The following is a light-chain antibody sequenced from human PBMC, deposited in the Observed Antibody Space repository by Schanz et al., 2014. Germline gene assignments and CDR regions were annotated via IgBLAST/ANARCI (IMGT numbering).Light chain of an antibody. CDR2: AAS. J-gene: IGKJ4*01. CDR1: QSISSY. CDR3: QQHNDWPLT. V-gene: IGKV1-39*01. Sequence: DIQMTQSPSSLSASVGDRVTITCRARQSISSYLNWYQQKPGKAPKLLIYAASSLQSGVPSRFSGSGSGTDFTLTISSLQPEDFAVYYCQQHNDWPLTFGGGTKVEIK.